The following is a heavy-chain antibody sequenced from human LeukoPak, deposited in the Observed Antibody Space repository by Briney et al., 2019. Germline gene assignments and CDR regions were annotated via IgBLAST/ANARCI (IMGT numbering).Heavy chain of an antibody. D-gene: IGHD3-10*01. V-gene: IGHV4-59*08. CDR2: XSYSGST. J-gene: IGHJ4*02. Sequence: NASETLSLTXTVSGASIXXXXXXXXXQXPXXXXEWNGYXSYSGSTNYXPSLKXRVTXXAXTSKNQVSLTLSSVTAADTAVYYCARHPELYFFDYWGQGTLVTVSS. CDR3: ARHPELYFFDY. CDR1: GASIXXXX.